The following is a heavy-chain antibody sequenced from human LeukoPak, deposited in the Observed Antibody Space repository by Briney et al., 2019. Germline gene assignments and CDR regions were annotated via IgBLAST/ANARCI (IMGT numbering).Heavy chain of an antibody. CDR2: INPNSGGT. Sequence: GASVKVSCKASGYTFTGYYMHWVRQAPGQGLEWMGWINPNSGGTNYAQKFQGRVTMTRDTSISTAYMELSRLRSDDTAVYYCARDRTYTRFLEWLVNYYFDYWGQGTLVTVSS. CDR3: ARDRTYTRFLEWLVNYYFDY. D-gene: IGHD3-3*01. V-gene: IGHV1-2*02. CDR1: GYTFTGYY. J-gene: IGHJ4*02.